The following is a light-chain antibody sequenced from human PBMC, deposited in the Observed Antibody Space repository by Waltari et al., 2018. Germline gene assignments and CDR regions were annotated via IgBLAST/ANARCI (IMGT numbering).Light chain of an antibody. CDR3: QHYYNWPS. V-gene: IGKV3-15*01. Sequence: EIVTTPSPATLSVSPGESATLSCRASQSVTSNLAWYQHKPGQAPRLLMYDASKRDSGIPARFIGSGSGTDFTLTITSLQSEDFAVYFCQHYYNWPSFGQGTKVEIK. CDR2: DAS. J-gene: IGKJ1*01. CDR1: QSVTSN.